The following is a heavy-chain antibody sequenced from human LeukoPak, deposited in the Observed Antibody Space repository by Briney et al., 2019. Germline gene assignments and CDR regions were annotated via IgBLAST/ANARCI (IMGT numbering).Heavy chain of an antibody. CDR1: GFTFSSYG. V-gene: IGHV3-30*03. CDR3: AGDSFDP. CDR2: ISYDGSNK. J-gene: IGHJ5*02. Sequence: GGSLRLSCAASGFTFSSYGMHWVRQAPGKGLEWVAVISYDGSNKYYADSVKGRFTISRDNSKNTLYLQMNSLRAEDTAVYYCAGDSFDPWGQGTLVTVSS.